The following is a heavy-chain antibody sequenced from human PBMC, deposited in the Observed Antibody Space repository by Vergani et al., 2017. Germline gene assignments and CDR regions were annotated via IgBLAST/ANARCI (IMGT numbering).Heavy chain of an antibody. D-gene: IGHD3-10*01. CDR3: VRDSWRSDLRGVYWFDT. J-gene: IGHJ5*02. V-gene: IGHV4-61*02. CDR1: GASITSGSFY. CDR2: IHASGTK. Sequence: QVHLNEAGPGLVKPSQTLSLTCTVSGASITSGSFYWSWIRQPAGKGLEWIGRIHASGTKNYNPSLRSRVTLSVDTSKNQLSLKMISRTAADTAVYYFVRDSWRSDLRGVYWFDTWGQGTLVSVSP.